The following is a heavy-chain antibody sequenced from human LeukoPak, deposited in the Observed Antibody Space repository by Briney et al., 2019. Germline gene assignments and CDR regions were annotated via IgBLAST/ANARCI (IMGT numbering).Heavy chain of an antibody. CDR3: TRGSSGSFDF. D-gene: IGHD3-10*01. CDR1: GFTFSGYE. CDR2: ISSSGSPI. Sequence: PGGSLRLSCAASGFTFSGYEMNWVRQAPGKGLQWVSYISSSGSPINYADSVKGRFTISRDNAKNSLFLQMNSLRAEDTAVYYCTRGSSGSFDFWGQGTLVTVSS. J-gene: IGHJ4*02. V-gene: IGHV3-48*03.